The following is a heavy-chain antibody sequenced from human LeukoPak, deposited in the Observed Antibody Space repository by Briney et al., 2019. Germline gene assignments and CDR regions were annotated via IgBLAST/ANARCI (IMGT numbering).Heavy chain of an antibody. J-gene: IGHJ4*02. CDR2: INQDGSEK. D-gene: IGHD2-15*01. V-gene: IGHV3-7*03. CDR1: GFTFRSYW. CDR3: ARDRTLAAILN. Sequence: EGSLRLSCAASGFTFRSYWMSWVRQAQEKGLQWVANINQDGSEKYYVDSVKGRFTISRDNTKNSLYLQMKSMRGEDTAVYYCARDRTLAAILNWGQGTLVTVSS.